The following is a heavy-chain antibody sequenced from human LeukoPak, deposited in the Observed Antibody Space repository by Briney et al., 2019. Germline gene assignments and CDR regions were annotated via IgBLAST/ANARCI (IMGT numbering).Heavy chain of an antibody. CDR1: GGSINDYY. J-gene: IGHJ6*02. V-gene: IGHV4-59*01. CDR2: MYYTGST. Sequence: KPSETLSLTCTVSGGSINDYYWSWIRQPPGKGLEWIGHMYYTGSTNYNPSLKSRVTMSVDTSKTRFFLKLTSVTAADTALYYCARVSVVYGMDVWGQGTAVTVS. CDR3: ARVSVVYGMDV.